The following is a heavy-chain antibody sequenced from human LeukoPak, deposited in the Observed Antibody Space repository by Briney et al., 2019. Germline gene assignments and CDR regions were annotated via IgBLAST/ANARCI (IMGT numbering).Heavy chain of an antibody. CDR2: INPNSGGT. CDR1: GYTFTGYY. V-gene: IGHV1-2*02. Sequence: ASAKVSCKASGYTFTGYYMHWVRQAPGQGLEWMGWINPNSGGTNYAQKFQGRVTMTRDTSISTAYMELSRLRSDDTAVYYCATEMATRNAFDIWGQGTMVTVSS. CDR3: ATEMATRNAFDI. D-gene: IGHD5-24*01. J-gene: IGHJ3*02.